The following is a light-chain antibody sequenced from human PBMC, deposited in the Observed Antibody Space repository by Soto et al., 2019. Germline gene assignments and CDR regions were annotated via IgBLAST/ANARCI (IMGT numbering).Light chain of an antibody. Sequence: DIPMTQSPSSLSASVGDRVTITCRASQSISNFLNWYQKKPGKAPKHLIHTASSLQSGVPSTFSGAGSGTDFTLTINSLQPEDFATYYFQQSDSLPWTFGQGTNVHIK. CDR3: QQSDSLPWT. V-gene: IGKV1-39*01. CDR1: QSISNF. J-gene: IGKJ1*01. CDR2: TAS.